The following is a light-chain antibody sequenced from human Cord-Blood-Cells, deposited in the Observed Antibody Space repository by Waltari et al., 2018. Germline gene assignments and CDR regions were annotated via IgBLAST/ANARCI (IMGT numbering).Light chain of an antibody. CDR1: QSVSSSY. CDR2: GAS. J-gene: IGKJ3*01. Sequence: EIVLTQSPRTLSLSPAERATLSCRASQSVSSSYLAWYQQKPARAPRLLIYGASSGATGLTDRFSGSGSGTDFTLTISRVGPTYYAGYCGQPYGSSPHFGPGPKVDIK. CDR3: QPYGSSPH. V-gene: IGKV3-20*01.